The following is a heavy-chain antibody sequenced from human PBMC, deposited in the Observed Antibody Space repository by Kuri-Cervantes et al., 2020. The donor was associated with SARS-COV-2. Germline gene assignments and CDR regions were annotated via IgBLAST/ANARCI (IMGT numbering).Heavy chain of an antibody. D-gene: IGHD3-3*01. V-gene: IGHV4-39*07. CDR1: GGSISSSSYY. J-gene: IGHJ4*02. CDR2: IYYSGST. CDR3: AKDFWSGYYYFDY. Sequence: GSLRLSCTVSGGSISSSSYYWGWIRQPPGKGLEWIGSIYYSGSTYYNPSLKSRVTISVDTSKNQFSLKLSSVTAADTAVYYCAKDFWSGYYYFDYWGQGTLVTVSS.